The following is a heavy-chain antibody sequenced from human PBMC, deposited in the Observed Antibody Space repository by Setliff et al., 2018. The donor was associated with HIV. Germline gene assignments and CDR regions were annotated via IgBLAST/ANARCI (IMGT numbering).Heavy chain of an antibody. CDR2: MNPNSGRA. CDR3: ARGRLSWSPDF. Sequence: ASVKVSCKASGYTFTNYDINWVRQYPGQGLEWLGWMNPNSGRAGSAQMFQGRLTMTRDTSTSTAYMELSSLTSDDTAIYYCARGRLSWSPDFWGQGTLVTVSS. CDR1: GYTFTNYD. J-gene: IGHJ4*02. V-gene: IGHV1-8*02.